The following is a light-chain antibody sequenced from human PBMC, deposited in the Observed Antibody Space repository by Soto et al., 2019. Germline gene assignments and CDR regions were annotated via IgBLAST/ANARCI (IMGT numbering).Light chain of an antibody. J-gene: IGLJ3*02. CDR3: LSYDSSLSGWV. CDR2: GTT. V-gene: IGLV1-40*01. Sequence: QSVLTQPPSVSGAPGQRVTIPCTGTSSTIGANYDVHWYRHLPGTAPKLLIYGTTNRPSGVPDRFSGSKSGTSASLAITGVQAEDEADYYCLSYDSSLSGWVFGGGTKLTVL. CDR1: SSTIGANYD.